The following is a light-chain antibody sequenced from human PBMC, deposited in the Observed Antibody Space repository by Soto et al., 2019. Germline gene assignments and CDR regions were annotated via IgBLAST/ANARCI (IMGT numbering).Light chain of an antibody. J-gene: IGKJ4*01. V-gene: IGKV1-5*03. CDR2: KAS. Sequence: DIQMTQSPSTLSASVGDRVTITCRASQSISSSLAWYQQKTGKAPKLLIYKASSLESGVPSSFSGSGSGTEFTLTISSLQTDDFASYYCQQYKSYPVTFGGGTKVEIK. CDR1: QSISSS. CDR3: QQYKSYPVT.